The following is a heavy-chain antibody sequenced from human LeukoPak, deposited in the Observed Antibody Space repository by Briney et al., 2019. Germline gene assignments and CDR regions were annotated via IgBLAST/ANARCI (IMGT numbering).Heavy chain of an antibody. D-gene: IGHD3-10*01. CDR2: INHSGST. Sequence: SETLSLTCAVYGGSFSGYYWSWIRQPPGKGLEWIGEINHSGSTNYNPSLKSRVTISVDTSKNQFSLKLSSVTAADTAVYYCARGGYYYGSGRGYWGQGTLATVSS. CDR3: ARGGYYYGSGRGY. J-gene: IGHJ4*02. V-gene: IGHV4-34*01. CDR1: GGSFSGYY.